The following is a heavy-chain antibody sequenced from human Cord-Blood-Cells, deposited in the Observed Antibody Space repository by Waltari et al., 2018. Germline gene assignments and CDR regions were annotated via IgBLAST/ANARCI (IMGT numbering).Heavy chain of an antibody. Sequence: QVQLVQSGAEVKKPGASVKVSCKASGYTFTSYYMHWVRQAPGQGLEWMGIINPSGGSTSYAQKFQGRVTMTRDTSTSTVYMELSSLRSADTAVYYCARPLGGYSNYYGMDVWGQGTTVTVSS. CDR2: INPSGGST. V-gene: IGHV1-46*01. D-gene: IGHD7-27*01. J-gene: IGHJ6*02. CDR1: GYTFTSYY. CDR3: ARPLGGYSNYYGMDV.